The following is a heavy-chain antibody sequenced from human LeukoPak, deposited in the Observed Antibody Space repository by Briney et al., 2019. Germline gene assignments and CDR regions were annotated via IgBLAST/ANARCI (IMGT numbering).Heavy chain of an antibody. CDR1: GFSLSSYE. V-gene: IGHV3-20*04. D-gene: IGHD3-22*01. CDR3: AGDLAGLTYDSSGYYYGA. CDR2: INWNGGST. J-gene: IGHJ5*02. Sequence: GGSLRLSCAASGFSLSSYEMNWVRQAPGKGLECVSGINWNGGSTGYADSVKGRFTISRDNAKNSLYLQMNSLRAEDTALYYCAGDLAGLTYDSSGYYYGAWGQGTLVTVSS.